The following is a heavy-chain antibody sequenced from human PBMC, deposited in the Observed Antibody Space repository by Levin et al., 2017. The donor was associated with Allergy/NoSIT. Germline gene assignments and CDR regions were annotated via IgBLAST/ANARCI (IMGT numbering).Heavy chain of an antibody. CDR1: GGSISEGSWY. J-gene: IGHJ6*02. D-gene: IGHD4-17*01. Sequence: PSETLSLTCTVSGGSISEGSWYWGWIRQPPGKGLEWLGSIYFTGSTYYNPSLKSRPTLLVDTSKNQLSLRLTSVTAADAAVYYCARLGEYGSGWMDGWGQGTTVTVSS. CDR2: IYFTGST. V-gene: IGHV4-39*07. CDR3: ARLGEYGSGWMDG.